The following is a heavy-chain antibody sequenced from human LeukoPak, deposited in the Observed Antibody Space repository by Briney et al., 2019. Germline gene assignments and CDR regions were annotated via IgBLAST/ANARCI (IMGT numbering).Heavy chain of an antibody. CDR1: GGSISSGSYY. J-gene: IGHJ6*03. V-gene: IGHV4-61*02. Sequence: SETLSLTCTVSGGSISSGSYYWSWIRQPAGKGLEWIGRIYTSGSTNYNPSLKSRVTISVDTSKNQFSLKLSSVTAADTAVYYCARERGRYCSGGSCYSPAYYYMDVWGKGTTVTISS. D-gene: IGHD2-15*01. CDR2: IYTSGST. CDR3: ARERGRYCSGGSCYSPAYYYMDV.